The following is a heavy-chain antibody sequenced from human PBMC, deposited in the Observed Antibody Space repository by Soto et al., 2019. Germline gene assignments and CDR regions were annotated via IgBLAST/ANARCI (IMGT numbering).Heavy chain of an antibody. V-gene: IGHV5-51*03. CDR1: GYSFTSYW. D-gene: IGHD3-9*01. J-gene: IGHJ6*02. CDR2: IYPGDSDT. Sequence: EVQLVQSGAEVKKPGESLKISCKGSGYSFTSYWIGWVRQMPGKGLEWMGTIYPGDSDTRYSPSFQGQVTTSADTSISTAYLQWSSLKASDSAMYYCARGLRFFDWLSPDYGMDVWGQGTTVTVSS. CDR3: ARGLRFFDWLSPDYGMDV.